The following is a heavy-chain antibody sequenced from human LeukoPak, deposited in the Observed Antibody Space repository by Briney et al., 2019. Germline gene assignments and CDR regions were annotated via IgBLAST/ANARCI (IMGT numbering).Heavy chain of an antibody. V-gene: IGHV4-38-2*02. CDR3: ATMITFGGVL. Sequence: SETLSLTCTVSGYSISSGYYWGWIRQPPGKGLEWIGSIYHSGSTYYNPSLKSRVTISVDTSKNQFSLKLSSVTAADTAVYYCATMITFGGVLWGQGTLVTVSS. CDR2: IYHSGST. D-gene: IGHD3-16*01. J-gene: IGHJ4*02. CDR1: GYSISSGYY.